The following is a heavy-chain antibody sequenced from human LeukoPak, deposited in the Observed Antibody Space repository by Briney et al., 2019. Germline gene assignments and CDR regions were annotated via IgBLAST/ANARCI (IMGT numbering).Heavy chain of an antibody. D-gene: IGHD3-22*01. CDR1: GYTFSDYY. CDR3: ARKLYDSSRYGQTYYFDY. Sequence: GASVKVSCKASGYTFSDYYIHWVRQAPGQGLEWMGWISPYNGDTDYAQKLQGRVTMTTDTSTSIAYMDLGSLRSDDTAVYYCARKLYDSSRYGQTYYFDYWGQGTLVTVSS. V-gene: IGHV1-18*04. CDR2: ISPYNGDT. J-gene: IGHJ4*02.